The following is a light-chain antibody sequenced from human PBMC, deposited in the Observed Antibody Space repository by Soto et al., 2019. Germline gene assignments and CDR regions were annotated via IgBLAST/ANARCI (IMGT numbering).Light chain of an antibody. CDR3: QQSYSTPIT. Sequence: DLQMTQSPSSLSTSVGDRVTITCRASQSISNYLNWYQQKPGKAPKLLIYDASSLQSGVPPRFSGSGSGTDFTLTISSLQPEDFATYYCQQSYSTPITFGQGTRLEIK. CDR2: DAS. J-gene: IGKJ5*01. CDR1: QSISNY. V-gene: IGKV1-39*01.